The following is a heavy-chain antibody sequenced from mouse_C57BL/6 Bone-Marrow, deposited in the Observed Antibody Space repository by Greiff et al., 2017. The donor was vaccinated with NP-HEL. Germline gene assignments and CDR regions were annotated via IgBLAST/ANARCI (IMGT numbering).Heavy chain of an antibody. CDR2: INPGSGGT. J-gene: IGHJ2*01. D-gene: IGHD6-2*01. CDR3: ARGGVSDY. Sequence: QVQLQQSGAELVRPGTSVKVSCKASGYAFTNYLIEWVKQRPGQGLEWIGVINPGSGGTNYNEKFKGKATLTADKSSSTAYMQLSSLTSEDSAVYFCARGGVSDYWGQGTTLTVSS. V-gene: IGHV1-54*01. CDR1: GYAFTNYL.